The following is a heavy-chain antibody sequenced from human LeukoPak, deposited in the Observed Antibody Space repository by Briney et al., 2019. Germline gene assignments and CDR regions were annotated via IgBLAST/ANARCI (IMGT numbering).Heavy chain of an antibody. Sequence: SETLSLTCTVSGYSISSGYYWGWIRQPPGKGLEWIGSIYHSGSTYYNPSLKSRVTISVDTSKNQFSLKLSSVTAADTAVYYCARGWDYYDSSGYYRNDAFDIWGQGTMVTVSS. CDR3: ARGWDYYDSSGYYRNDAFDI. V-gene: IGHV4-38-2*02. CDR2: IYHSGST. J-gene: IGHJ3*02. D-gene: IGHD3-22*01. CDR1: GYSISSGYY.